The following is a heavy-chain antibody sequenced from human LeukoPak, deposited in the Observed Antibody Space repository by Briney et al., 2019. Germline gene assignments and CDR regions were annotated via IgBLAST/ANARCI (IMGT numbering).Heavy chain of an antibody. V-gene: IGHV3-9*03. CDR2: ISWNSDKI. CDR3: AKDRGRIPYAFDI. Sequence: GGSLRLSCAASGFTFDDYAMHWVRQAPGKGLEWVSGISWNSDKIGYTDSVKGRFTISRDNAKNSLYLQVNSLRTEDMALYYCAKDRGRIPYAFDIWGQGTMVTVSS. D-gene: IGHD2-21*01. J-gene: IGHJ3*02. CDR1: GFTFDDYA.